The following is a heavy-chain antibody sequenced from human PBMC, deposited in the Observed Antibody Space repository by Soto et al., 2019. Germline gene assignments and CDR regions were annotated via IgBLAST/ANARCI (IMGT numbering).Heavy chain of an antibody. V-gene: IGHV3-21*01. CDR1: GFTFSSYS. Sequence: EVQLVESGGGLVKPGGSLRLSCAASGFTFSSYSMNWVRQAPGKGLEWVSSISSSSSYIYYADSVKGRFTISRDNAKNSLYLQMNSLRAEDTAVYYCATPIFGVAAGDMDVWGQGTTVTVSS. J-gene: IGHJ6*02. D-gene: IGHD3-3*01. CDR2: ISSSSSYI. CDR3: ATPIFGVAAGDMDV.